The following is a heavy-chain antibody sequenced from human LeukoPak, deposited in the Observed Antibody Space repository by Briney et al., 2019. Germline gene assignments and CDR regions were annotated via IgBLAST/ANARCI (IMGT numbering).Heavy chain of an antibody. J-gene: IGHJ4*01. D-gene: IGHD6-19*01. CDR1: GYTFIDYY. CDR3: ARGGYNTGWEFDY. CDR2: INPNSGGT. V-gene: IGHV1-2*02. Sequence: ASVKVSCKASGYTFIDYYMHWVRQAPGQGLEWMGWINPNSGGTDYAQKFQGRVTMTRDTSISTAYMELSRLRSDDTAVYYCARGGYNTGWEFDYWGQEPWSPSPQ.